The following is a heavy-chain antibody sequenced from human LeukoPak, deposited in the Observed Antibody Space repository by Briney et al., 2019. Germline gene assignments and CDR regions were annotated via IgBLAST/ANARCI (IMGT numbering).Heavy chain of an antibody. CDR2: IYYSGST. V-gene: IGHV4-59*01. Sequence: PSETLSLTCTVSGGSISSYYWSWIRQPPGKGLEWIGYIYYSGSTNYNPSLTSRVTISVDTSKNQFSLKLSSVTAADTAVYYCARDLARYASPPDAFDIWGQGTMVTVSS. J-gene: IGHJ3*02. CDR3: ARDLARYASPPDAFDI. D-gene: IGHD2-8*01. CDR1: GGSISSYY.